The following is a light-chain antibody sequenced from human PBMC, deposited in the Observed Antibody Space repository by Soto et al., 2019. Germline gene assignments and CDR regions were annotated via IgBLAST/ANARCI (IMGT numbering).Light chain of an antibody. Sequence: IQMTQSPSSVSASVGDSVTITCRASQLISSWLAWYQVKPGKAPKLLIYGASNRESGVPSRFGGSESGTLFTLTINSLQPEDFATYYCQQASSFPLTFGGGTTVEI. J-gene: IGKJ4*01. CDR3: QQASSFPLT. CDR2: GAS. CDR1: QLISSW. V-gene: IGKV1-12*01.